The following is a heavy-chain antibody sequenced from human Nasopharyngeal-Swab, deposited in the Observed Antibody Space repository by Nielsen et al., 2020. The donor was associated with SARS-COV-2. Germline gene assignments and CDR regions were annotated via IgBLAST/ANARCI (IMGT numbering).Heavy chain of an antibody. CDR1: GFTFRNYA. V-gene: IGHV3-23*01. CDR3: AKGDLKWVQHKYAMDV. Sequence: GGSLRLSCAASGFTFRNYAMTWVRQAPGKGLEWVSGISGSGGSTCYADSVKGRFTISRDNSKNTLYLQMNSLRGEDTAVYYCAKGDLKWVQHKYAMDVWGQGTTVTVSS. CDR2: ISGSGGST. D-gene: IGHD1-26*01. J-gene: IGHJ6*02.